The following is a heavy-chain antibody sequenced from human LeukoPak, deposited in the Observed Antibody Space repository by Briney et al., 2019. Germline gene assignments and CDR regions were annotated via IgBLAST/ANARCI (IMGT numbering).Heavy chain of an antibody. J-gene: IGHJ4*02. D-gene: IGHD3-22*01. Sequence: SETLSLTCAVYGGSFSGYYWSWIRQPPGKGLEWIGEINHSGSTNYNPSLKSRVTISVATSKNQFSLKLSSVTAADTAVYYCARTLYYYDSSGYLNYWGQGTLVTVSS. CDR2: INHSGST. V-gene: IGHV4-34*01. CDR1: GGSFSGYY. CDR3: ARTLYYYDSSGYLNY.